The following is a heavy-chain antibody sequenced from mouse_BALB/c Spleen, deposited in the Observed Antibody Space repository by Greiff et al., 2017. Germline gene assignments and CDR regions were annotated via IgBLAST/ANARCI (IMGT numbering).Heavy chain of an antibody. CDR1: GFSLTSYD. CDR2: IWTGGGT. V-gene: IGHV2-9-2*01. D-gene: IGHD2-1*01. Sequence: QVQLKQSGPGLVAPSQTLSITCTVSGFSLTSYDISWIRQPPGKGLEWLGVIWTGGGTNYNSAFMSRLSISKDNSKSQVFLKMNSLQTDDTAIYYCVRGYGNYVIDYWGQGTTLTVSS. J-gene: IGHJ2*01. CDR3: VRGYGNYVIDY.